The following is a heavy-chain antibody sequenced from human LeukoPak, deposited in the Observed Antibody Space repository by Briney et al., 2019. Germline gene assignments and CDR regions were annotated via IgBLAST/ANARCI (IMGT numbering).Heavy chain of an antibody. CDR2: IKQDGSEK. J-gene: IGHJ4*02. CDR3: ARALDILPGYSPSGY. CDR1: GFTFSSYW. Sequence: GGSLRLSCAASGFTFSSYWMRWVRQAPGKGLEWVANIKQDGSEKYYVDSVKGRFTISRDNAKNSLHLQMNSLRAEDTAVYYCARALDILPGYSPSGYWGQGTLVTVSS. D-gene: IGHD3-9*01. V-gene: IGHV3-7*01.